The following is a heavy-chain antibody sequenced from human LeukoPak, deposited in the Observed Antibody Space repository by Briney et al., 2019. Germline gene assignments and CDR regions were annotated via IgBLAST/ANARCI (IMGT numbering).Heavy chain of an antibody. D-gene: IGHD3-10*01. CDR2: ISYDATNK. Sequence: PGGSLRLSCAASGFTFGSYGIHWVRQAPGKGLEWVAFISYDATNKYLTDSVKGRFTISGDNSKKTLYLQMNSLRPEDTAVYYCAKESWSTDSGKGAFDIWGQGTMVTVSS. V-gene: IGHV3-30*18. CDR1: GFTFGSYG. CDR3: AKESWSTDSGKGAFDI. J-gene: IGHJ3*02.